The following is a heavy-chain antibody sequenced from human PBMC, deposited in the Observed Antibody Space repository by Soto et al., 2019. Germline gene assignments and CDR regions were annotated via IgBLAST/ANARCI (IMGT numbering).Heavy chain of an antibody. Sequence: ASVKVSCKASGYTFTSYGISWVRQAPGQGLEWMGWISAYNGNTNYAQKLQGRVTMTTDTSTSTGYMELRSLRSDDTAVYYCARDKVRDGYNYDYWGQGALVTVSS. CDR2: ISAYNGNT. CDR3: ARDKVRDGYNYDY. CDR1: GYTFTSYG. J-gene: IGHJ4*02. V-gene: IGHV1-18*01. D-gene: IGHD5-12*01.